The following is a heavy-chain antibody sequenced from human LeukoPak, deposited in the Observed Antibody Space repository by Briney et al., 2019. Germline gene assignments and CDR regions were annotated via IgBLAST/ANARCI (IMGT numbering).Heavy chain of an antibody. Sequence: GGSLRLPCAASGFNFSSYGMHWVRQAPGKGLEWVAVIWDDGSNQKYADSVKGRFTISRDNSKNTLYLQMNSLRAEDTAVYYCARGRGSSWYFDYWGQGTLVTVSS. CDR2: IWDDGSNQ. CDR3: ARGRGSSWYFDY. CDR1: GFNFSSYG. D-gene: IGHD6-13*01. V-gene: IGHV3-33*01. J-gene: IGHJ4*02.